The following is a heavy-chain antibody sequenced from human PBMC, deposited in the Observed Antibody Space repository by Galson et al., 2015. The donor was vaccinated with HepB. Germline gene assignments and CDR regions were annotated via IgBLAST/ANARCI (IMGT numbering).Heavy chain of an antibody. CDR1: GYTFTSYG. Sequence: QSGAEVKKPGESLKISCKASGYTFTSYGISWVRQAPGQGLEWMGWISAYNGNTNYAQKLQGRVTMTTDTSTSTAYMELRSLRSDDTAVYYCARASPDSHLYYYGMDVWGQGTTVTVSS. CDR2: ISAYNGNT. J-gene: IGHJ6*02. V-gene: IGHV1-18*01. CDR3: ARASPDSHLYYYGMDV. D-gene: IGHD2-15*01.